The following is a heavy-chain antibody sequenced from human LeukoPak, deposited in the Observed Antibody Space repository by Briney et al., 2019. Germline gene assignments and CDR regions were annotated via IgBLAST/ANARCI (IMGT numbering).Heavy chain of an antibody. Sequence: SETLSLTCTVSGGSISSYYWSWTRQPPGKGLEWIGYIYYSGSTNYNPSLKSRVTISVDTSKNQFSLKLSSVTAADTAVYYCAISSGWYYFDYWGQGTLVTVSS. CDR1: GGSISSYY. V-gene: IGHV4-59*08. J-gene: IGHJ4*02. CDR3: AISSGWYYFDY. CDR2: IYYSGST. D-gene: IGHD6-19*01.